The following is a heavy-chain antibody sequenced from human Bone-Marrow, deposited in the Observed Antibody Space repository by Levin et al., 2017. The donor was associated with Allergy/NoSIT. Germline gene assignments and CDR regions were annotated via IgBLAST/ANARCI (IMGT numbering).Heavy chain of an antibody. CDR1: GFTFSSYA. J-gene: IGHJ4*02. V-gene: IGHV3-23*01. D-gene: IGHD6-13*01. Sequence: ASVKVSCAASGFTFSSYAMNWVRQAPGKGLEWVSAISGSGGNTYYADSVRGRFTISRDHSNNTLYLHIHSLRAEDTAVYYCAKDLAPALYSNSWSLFDYWGQGTLVSVSS. CDR2: ISGSGGNT. CDR3: AKDLAPALYSNSWSLFDY.